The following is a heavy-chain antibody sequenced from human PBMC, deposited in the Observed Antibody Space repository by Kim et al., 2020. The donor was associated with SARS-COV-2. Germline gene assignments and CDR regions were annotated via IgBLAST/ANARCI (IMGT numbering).Heavy chain of an antibody. Sequence: FQGRVTMTRDTSTSTVYMELSSLRSEDTAVYYCARDRGVLRYFDWSKFDYWGQGTLVTVSS. D-gene: IGHD3-9*01. CDR3: ARDRGVLRYFDWSKFDY. V-gene: IGHV1-46*01. J-gene: IGHJ4*02.